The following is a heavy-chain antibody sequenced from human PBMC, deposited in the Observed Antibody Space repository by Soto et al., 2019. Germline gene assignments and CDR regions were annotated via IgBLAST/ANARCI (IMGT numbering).Heavy chain of an antibody. V-gene: IGHV4-34*01. CDR2: INHSGST. J-gene: IGHJ4*02. Sequence: SETLSLTCAAYVGSFSGYYWSWIRQPPGKGLEWIGEINHSGSTNYNPSLKSRVTISVDTSKNQFSLKLSSVTAADTAVYYRARAPMKIFGVVITRGFDYWGQGTQVTVSS. CDR3: ARAPMKIFGVVITRGFDY. CDR1: VGSFSGYY. D-gene: IGHD3-3*01.